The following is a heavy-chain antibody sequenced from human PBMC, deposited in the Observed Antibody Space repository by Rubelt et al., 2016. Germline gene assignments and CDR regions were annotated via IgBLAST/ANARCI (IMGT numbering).Heavy chain of an antibody. V-gene: IGHV1-8*01. CDR3: ARAESDYSGRMDV. Sequence: GWMNPNSGNTGYAQKFQGRVTMTRNTSISTAYMELSSLRSEDTAVYYCARAESDYSGRMDVWGQGTTDTVSS. D-gene: IGHD4-17*01. CDR2: MNPNSGNT. J-gene: IGHJ6*02.